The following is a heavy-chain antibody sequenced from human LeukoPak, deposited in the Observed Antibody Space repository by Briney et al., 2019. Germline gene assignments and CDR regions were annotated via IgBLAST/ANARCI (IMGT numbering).Heavy chain of an antibody. CDR2: IYPGDSDT. CDR1: GYSFTSYW. D-gene: IGHD1-26*01. J-gene: IGHJ4*02. CDR3: ARPLGIVGEGLFDY. Sequence: GESLKISWTCSGYSFTSYWIGWVRQMPGKGLERMGIIYPGDSDTRYSPSFQGQVTISADKSISTAYLQWSRLKASDTAMYYCARPLGIVGEGLFDYWGQGTLLTVSS. V-gene: IGHV5-51*01.